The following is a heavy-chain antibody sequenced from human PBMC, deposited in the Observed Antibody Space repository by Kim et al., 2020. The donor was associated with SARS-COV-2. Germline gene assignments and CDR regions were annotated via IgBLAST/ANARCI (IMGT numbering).Heavy chain of an antibody. J-gene: IGHJ4*02. CDR2: IKSKPNGGTT. CDR3: TTADHVGDYVLLDY. Sequence: GGSLRLSCAASGFTFSNAWMSWVRQAPGKGLEWVGRIKSKPNGGTTAYAAPVKGRFTISRDDSKNTLYLQMNSLKTEDTAVYYCTTADHVGDYVLLDYWGQGTLVTVSS. V-gene: IGHV3-15*01. CDR1: GFTFSNAW. D-gene: IGHD4-17*01.